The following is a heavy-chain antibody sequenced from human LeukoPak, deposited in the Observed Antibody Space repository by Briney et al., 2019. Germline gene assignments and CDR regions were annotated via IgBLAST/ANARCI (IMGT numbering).Heavy chain of an antibody. CDR1: GFIFSTYG. CDR2: MSYDGSTK. D-gene: IGHD6-13*01. V-gene: IGHV3-30*03. Sequence: PGGSLRLFCAAFGFIFSTYGMLWVRLAPGTGLEWVAVMSYDGSTKYYADSIKGRFTISRDNSNNMLYLQMNSLRAEDTAVYYCARDTIAAAGIGVDWGQGTLVTGSS. CDR3: ARDTIAAAGIGVD. J-gene: IGHJ4*02.